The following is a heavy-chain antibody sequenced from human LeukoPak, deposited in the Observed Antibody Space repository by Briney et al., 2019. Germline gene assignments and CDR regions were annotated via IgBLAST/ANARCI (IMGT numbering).Heavy chain of an antibody. D-gene: IGHD4-17*01. CDR3: AKVGPGGDGDYGVDY. Sequence: ASVKVSCKASGYTFTGYYMHWVRQAPGQGLEWMGWINPNSGGTNYAQKFQGRVTMTRDTSISTAYMELSRLRSDDTAVYYCAKVGPGGDGDYGVDYWGQGTLVTVSS. CDR2: INPNSGGT. CDR1: GYTFTGYY. V-gene: IGHV1-2*02. J-gene: IGHJ4*02.